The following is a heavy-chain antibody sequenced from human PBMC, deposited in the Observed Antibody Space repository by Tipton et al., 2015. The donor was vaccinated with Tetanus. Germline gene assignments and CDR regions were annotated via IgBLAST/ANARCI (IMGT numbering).Heavy chain of an antibody. D-gene: IGHD3-16*01. Sequence: QSGAEVKKPGESLKISCKGSGYRFTSQWIGWVRQMPGEGLEWMGIIYPGDSDTRYSPSFQGQVTISADKSITTAYLQWSSLRASDTAMYYCARRLGPYTGDQIWHFDLWGRGTLVTVSS. J-gene: IGHJ2*01. CDR2: IYPGDSDT. CDR3: ARRLGPYTGDQIWHFDL. CDR1: GYRFTSQW. V-gene: IGHV5-51*01.